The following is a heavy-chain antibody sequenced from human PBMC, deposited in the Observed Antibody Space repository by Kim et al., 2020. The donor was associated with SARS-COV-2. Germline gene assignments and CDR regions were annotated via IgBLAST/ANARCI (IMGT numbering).Heavy chain of an antibody. CDR1: GFTFSSYW. CDR3: ARGARVRGVMPSYYGMDV. J-gene: IGHJ6*02. Sequence: GGSLRLSCAASGFTFSSYWMSWVRQAPGKGLEWVANIKQDGSEKYYVDSVKGRFTISRDNAKNSLYLQMNSLRAEDTAVYYCARGARVRGVMPSYYGMDVWRLGITVTV. D-gene: IGHD3-10*01. CDR2: IKQDGSEK. V-gene: IGHV3-7*01.